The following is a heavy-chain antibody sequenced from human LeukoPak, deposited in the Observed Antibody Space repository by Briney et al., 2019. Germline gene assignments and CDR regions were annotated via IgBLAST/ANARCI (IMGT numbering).Heavy chain of an antibody. CDR1: GFTFSSYA. Sequence: GRSLRLSCAASGFTFSSYAMHWVRQAPGKGLEWVAVISYDGSNKYYADSVKGRFTIFRDNAKNSLYLQMNSLRAEDTAVYYCASASMVRGVSRFDYWGQGTLVTVSS. D-gene: IGHD3-10*01. CDR3: ASASMVRGVSRFDY. J-gene: IGHJ4*02. V-gene: IGHV3-30-3*01. CDR2: ISYDGSNK.